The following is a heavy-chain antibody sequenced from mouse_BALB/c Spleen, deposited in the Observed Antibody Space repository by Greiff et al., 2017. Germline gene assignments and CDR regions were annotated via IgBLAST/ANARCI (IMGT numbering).Heavy chain of an antibody. CDR2: IHPSDSET. J-gene: IGHJ2*01. CDR1: GYAFSSYW. Sequence: QVQLKQSGAELVRPGSSVKISCKASGYAFSSYWMNWVKQRPGQGLEWIGMIHPSDSETRLNQKFKDKATLTVDKSSSTAYMQLSSPTSEDSAVYYCARRVLRGYYFDDWGQGTTLTVSS. V-gene: IGHV1-61*01. D-gene: IGHD1-1*01. CDR3: ARRVLRGYYFDD.